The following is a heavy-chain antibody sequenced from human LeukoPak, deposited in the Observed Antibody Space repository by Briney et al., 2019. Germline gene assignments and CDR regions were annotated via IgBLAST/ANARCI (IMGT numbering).Heavy chain of an antibody. Sequence: GASVKVSCKASGYTFTSYGISWVRQAPGQGLEWMGWISAYNGNTNYAQKLQGRVTMTTDTSTSTAYMELRSLRSDDTAVYYCARDHSYGFWKPKSGLTPTGYYFGYWGQGTLVTVSS. CDR2: ISAYNGNT. V-gene: IGHV1-18*01. CDR3: ARDHSYGFWKPKSGLTPTGYYFGY. D-gene: IGHD5-18*01. J-gene: IGHJ4*02. CDR1: GYTFTSYG.